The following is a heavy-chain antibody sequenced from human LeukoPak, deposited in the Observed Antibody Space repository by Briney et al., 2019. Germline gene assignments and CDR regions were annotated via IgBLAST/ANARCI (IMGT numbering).Heavy chain of an antibody. CDR1: GGSFSSGTFY. Sequence: SETLSVTCTFSGGSFSSGTFYGAWTRQPPGKGLVWIGSIHFCGGTYYNPSLKSRVTISVDTSKNQFSLKVTSVTAADTAVYYCARPGGRLARSPFDYWGQGTLVTVSS. CDR2: IHFCGGT. CDR3: ARPGGRLARSPFDY. D-gene: IGHD6-19*01. V-gene: IGHV4-39*01. J-gene: IGHJ4*02.